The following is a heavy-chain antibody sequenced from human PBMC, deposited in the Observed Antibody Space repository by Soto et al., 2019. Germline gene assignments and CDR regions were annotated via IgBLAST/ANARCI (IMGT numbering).Heavy chain of an antibody. CDR1: GFTFSSYA. J-gene: IGHJ6*02. CDR3: AKFYHPGYAAAGTPVGYYYYAMDV. V-gene: IGHV3-23*01. Sequence: PVGSLRLSCAASGFTFSSYAMSWVRQAPGKGLEWVSAISGSGGSTYYADSVKGRFTISRDNSKNTLYLQMNSLRAEDTAAYYCAKFYHPGYAAAGTPVGYYYYAMDVWGRGTTVTVSS. CDR2: ISGSGGST. D-gene: IGHD6-13*01.